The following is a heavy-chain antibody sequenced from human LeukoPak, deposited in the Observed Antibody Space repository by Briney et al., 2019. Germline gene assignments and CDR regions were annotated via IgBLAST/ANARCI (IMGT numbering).Heavy chain of an antibody. J-gene: IGHJ3*02. V-gene: IGHV4-39*07. CDR3: ARGPDVNRAFDI. Sequence: SETLSLTCTVSGGSISSGDYSWSWIRQPPGKGLEWIGEINHSGSTNYNPSLKSRVTISVDTSKHQFSLKLSSVIAADTTVYYCARGPDVNRAFDIWGQGTMVTVSS. CDR2: INHSGST. CDR1: GGSISSGDYS.